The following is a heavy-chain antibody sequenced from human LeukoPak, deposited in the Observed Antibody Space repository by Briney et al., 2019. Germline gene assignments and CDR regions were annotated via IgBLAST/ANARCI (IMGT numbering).Heavy chain of an antibody. Sequence: GGSLRLSCAASGFTFDDYAMHWVRHAPGKGLEWVSGISWNSGSIGYADSVKGRFTISRDNAKNSLYLQMNSLRAEDTALYYCAKEWWLALLGNDAFDIWGQGTMVTVSS. CDR3: AKEWWLALLGNDAFDI. V-gene: IGHV3-9*01. J-gene: IGHJ3*02. D-gene: IGHD6-19*01. CDR1: GFTFDDYA. CDR2: ISWNSGSI.